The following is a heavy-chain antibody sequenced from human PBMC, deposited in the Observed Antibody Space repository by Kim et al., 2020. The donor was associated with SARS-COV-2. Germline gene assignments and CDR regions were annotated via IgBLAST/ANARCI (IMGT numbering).Heavy chain of an antibody. CDR3: ARSAGPYDYYFDY. Sequence: YSPSFRGQVTLSADKSTTTAYLQWSSLKASDTAMYYCARSAGPYDYYFDYWGQGTLVTVSS. D-gene: IGHD3-16*01. J-gene: IGHJ4*02. V-gene: IGHV5-51*01.